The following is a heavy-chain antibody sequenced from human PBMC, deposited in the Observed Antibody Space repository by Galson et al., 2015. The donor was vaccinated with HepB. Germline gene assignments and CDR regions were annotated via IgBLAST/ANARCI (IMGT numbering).Heavy chain of an antibody. D-gene: IGHD1-26*01. Sequence: SLRLSCAASGFTFGSYAMTWVCQAPGKGLEWVAAISYDGRKEYYTDSVKGRITISRDNSKDTLYLQMSGLRVEDTAVYYCVRGSSGSYSTLYYYRGLDVWGRGTTVTVSS. V-gene: IGHV3-30*03. CDR1: GFTFGSYA. CDR3: VRGSSGSYSTLYYYRGLDV. J-gene: IGHJ6*02. CDR2: ISYDGRKE.